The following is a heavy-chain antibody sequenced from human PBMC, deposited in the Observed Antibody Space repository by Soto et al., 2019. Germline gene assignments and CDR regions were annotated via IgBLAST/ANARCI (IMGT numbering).Heavy chain of an antibody. V-gene: IGHV3-30-3*01. CDR2: ISYDGSNK. CDR1: GFTFSSYA. D-gene: IGHD5-12*01. CDR3: ARDPDVVNLGGYDPFFDY. Sequence: QVQLVESGGGVVQPGRSLRLSCAASGFTFSSYAMHWVRQAPGKGLEWVAVISYDGSNKYYADSVKGRFTISRDNSKNTLYLQMNSLRAEDTAVYYCARDPDVVNLGGYDPFFDYWGQGTLVTVSS. J-gene: IGHJ4*02.